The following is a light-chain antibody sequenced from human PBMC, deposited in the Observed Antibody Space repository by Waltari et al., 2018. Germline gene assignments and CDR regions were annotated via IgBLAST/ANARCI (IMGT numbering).Light chain of an antibody. Sequence: QSVLTQPPSASGTPGQTVTISCSGSNSNIATNYVCWYQQFPGTAPNLLHYRNNQRPSGVPDRFSGSKSGTSASLAISGLRSEDEADYYCAAWDDSLSGWVFGGGTKLTVL. V-gene: IGLV1-47*01. J-gene: IGLJ3*02. CDR2: RNN. CDR3: AAWDDSLSGWV. CDR1: NSNIATNY.